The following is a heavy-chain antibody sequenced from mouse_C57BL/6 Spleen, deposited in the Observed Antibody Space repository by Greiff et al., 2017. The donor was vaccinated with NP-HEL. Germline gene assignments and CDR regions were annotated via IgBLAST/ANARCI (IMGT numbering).Heavy chain of an antibody. CDR3: ARSCYSNYWYFDV. V-gene: IGHV1-64*01. J-gene: IGHJ1*03. D-gene: IGHD2-5*01. CDR2: IHPNSGST. CDR1: GYTFTSYW. Sequence: QVQLKQPGAELVKPGASVKLSCKASGYTFTSYWMHWVKQRPGQGLEWIGMIHPNSGSTNYNEKFKSKATLTVDKSSSTAYMQLSSLTSEDSAVYYCARSCYSNYWYFDVWGTGTTVTVSS.